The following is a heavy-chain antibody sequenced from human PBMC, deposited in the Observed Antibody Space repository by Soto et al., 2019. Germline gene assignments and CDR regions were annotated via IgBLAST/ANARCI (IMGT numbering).Heavy chain of an antibody. CDR1: GFTFSSDW. CDR2: INTDGSDT. D-gene: IGHD3-10*01. CDR3: TRDRPGPQHYFDY. Sequence: EVQLVESGGGLAQPGGSLRLSCAASGFTFSSDWMHWVRQAPGKGLVWVSRINTDGSDTSYADSVKGRFTISRDNAKNMHYLQMNSLRAEDTAVYCCTRDRPGPQHYFDYWGQENMVTVSS. V-gene: IGHV3-74*01. J-gene: IGHJ4*02.